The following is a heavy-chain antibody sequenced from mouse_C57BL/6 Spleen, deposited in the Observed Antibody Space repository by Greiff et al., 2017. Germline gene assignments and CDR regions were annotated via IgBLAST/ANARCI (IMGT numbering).Heavy chain of an antibody. CDR2: ILPGGGST. J-gene: IGHJ3*01. CDR1: GYTFTGYW. V-gene: IGHV1-9*01. CDR3: ARLGNPWFAY. Sequence: QVQLKESGAELMKPGASVKLSCKATGYTFTGYWIEWVKQRPGHGLEWIGEILPGGGSTNYNEKFKGKATFTADTSSNTAYMQLSSLTTEDSAIYYCARLGNPWFAYWGQGTLVTVSA. D-gene: IGHD2-1*01.